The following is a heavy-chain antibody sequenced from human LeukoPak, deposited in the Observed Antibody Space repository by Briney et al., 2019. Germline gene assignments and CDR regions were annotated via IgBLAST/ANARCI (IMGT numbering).Heavy chain of an antibody. CDR1: GFTFSSYA. D-gene: IGHD3-3*01. CDR3: AKMWWSGYPQGVDY. CDR2: ISYDGSNK. V-gene: IGHV3-30*18. Sequence: PGRSLRLSCAASGFTFSSYAMHWVRQAPGKGLEWVALISYDGSNKYYVDSVKGRFTISRDNFKYTLYLQMNSLRAEDTAVYYCAKMWWSGYPQGVDYWGQGTLVTVSS. J-gene: IGHJ4*02.